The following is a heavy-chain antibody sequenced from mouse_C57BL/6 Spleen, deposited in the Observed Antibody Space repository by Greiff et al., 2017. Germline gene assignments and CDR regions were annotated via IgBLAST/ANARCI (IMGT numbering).Heavy chain of an antibody. J-gene: IGHJ4*01. CDR3: ARQGGYDYYYAMDY. V-gene: IGHV5-17*01. Sequence: EVQLQESGGGLVKPGGSLKLSCAASGFTFSDYGMHWVRQAPEKGLEWVAYISSGSSTIYYADTVKGRFTISRDNAKNTLFLQMTSLRSEDTAMYYCARQGGYDYYYAMDYWGQGTSVTVSS. D-gene: IGHD2-4*01. CDR2: ISSGSSTI. CDR1: GFTFSDYG.